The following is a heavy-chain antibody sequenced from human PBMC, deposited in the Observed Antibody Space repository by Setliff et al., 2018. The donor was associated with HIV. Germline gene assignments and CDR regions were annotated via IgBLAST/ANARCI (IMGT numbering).Heavy chain of an antibody. D-gene: IGHD3-3*01. Sequence: SETLSLTCAVYGGSFSGNYWTWIRQPPGKGLEWIGTIYNGGASHYNPSLKSRVIIFLDPSKNQFSLELTSVTAADTAVYYCAREAPSEPTRYYNFWSGYPDWFDPWGPGTLVTVSS. V-gene: IGHV4-34*01. CDR1: GGSFSGNY. J-gene: IGHJ5*02. CDR3: AREAPSEPTRYYNFWSGYPDWFDP. CDR2: IYNGGAS.